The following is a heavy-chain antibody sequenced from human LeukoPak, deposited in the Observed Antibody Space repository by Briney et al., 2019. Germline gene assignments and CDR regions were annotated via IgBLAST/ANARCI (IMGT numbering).Heavy chain of an antibody. D-gene: IGHD5-12*01. CDR1: GFSPSTSGVG. CDR3: AHKPQTDRLYSGYDYFDY. J-gene: IGHJ4*02. Sequence: SGPTLVKPTQTLTLTCTFSGFSPSTSGVGVGWIRQPPGKALEWLALIYWDDDKRYSPSLKSRLTITKDTSKNQVVLTMTNMDPVDTATYYCAHKPQTDRLYSGYDYFDYWGQGTLVTVSS. V-gene: IGHV2-5*02. CDR2: IYWDDDK.